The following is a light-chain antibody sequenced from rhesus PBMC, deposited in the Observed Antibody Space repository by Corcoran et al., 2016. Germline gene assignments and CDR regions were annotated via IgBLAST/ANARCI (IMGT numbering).Light chain of an antibody. V-gene: IGKV1-94*01. CDR2: AAS. CDR3: QHYYDDPYS. J-gene: IGKJ2*01. CDR1: QGITKE. Sequence: DIQMTQSPSSLSASEGDRVTVTCRASQGITKEFSWYQQKPGKAPTPLIYAASTLQSGDSSRFSGSGSGTDYTLTISGLRPEYSAAYCCQHYYDDPYSIVQGTKVEIK.